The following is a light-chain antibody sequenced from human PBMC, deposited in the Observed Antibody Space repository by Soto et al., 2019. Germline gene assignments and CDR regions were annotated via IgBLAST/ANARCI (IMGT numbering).Light chain of an antibody. CDR1: QRLLHSNGNIF. V-gene: IGKV2-28*01. Sequence: EIVMTQSPPSLTVTPGEPASISCRSSQRLLHSNGNIFLDWYLQKPGQSQQLLIYLGFNRASGVPARVSTSAAATDFTLKISRVEAEDVRVYYCMQALQTPYTFGQGTKLDIK. CDR2: LGF. CDR3: MQALQTPYT. J-gene: IGKJ2*01.